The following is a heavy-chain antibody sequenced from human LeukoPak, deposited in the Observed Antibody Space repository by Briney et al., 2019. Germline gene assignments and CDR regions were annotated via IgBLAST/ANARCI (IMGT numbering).Heavy chain of an antibody. V-gene: IGHV4-59*01. Sequence: SETLSLTCTVSGGSISSYYWSWIRQPPGKGLEWIGYIYYSGSTNYNPSLKSRVTISVDTSKNQFSLKLSSVTAADTAVYYCGRSYHDDAWAAFDVWGQGTVVTISS. CDR3: GRSYHDDAWAAFDV. D-gene: IGHD2-2*01. J-gene: IGHJ3*01. CDR2: IYYSGST. CDR1: GGSISSYY.